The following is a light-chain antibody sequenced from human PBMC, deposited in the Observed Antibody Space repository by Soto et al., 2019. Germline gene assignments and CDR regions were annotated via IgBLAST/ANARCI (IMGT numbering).Light chain of an antibody. CDR3: QHYQGGHPIA. Sequence: IVLTQSPDALSVAPGESSRLSPRPSQSVSARLAWYKHKPGQPPRLLISDVFNRASGVAERFSGSGSETDLTLIISRLEPEDSALYYCQHYQGGHPIAFGQGTRLEIK. V-gene: IGKV3-11*01. CDR2: DVF. J-gene: IGKJ5*01. CDR1: QSVSAR.